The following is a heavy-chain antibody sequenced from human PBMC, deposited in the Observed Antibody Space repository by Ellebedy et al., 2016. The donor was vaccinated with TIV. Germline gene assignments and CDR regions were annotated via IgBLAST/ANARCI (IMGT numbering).Heavy chain of an antibody. J-gene: IGHJ3*02. D-gene: IGHD3-9*01. CDR1: GFIISDHY. CDR3: VARLVPKAYSLQGAFDT. Sequence: GGSLRLXXAASGFIISDHYMDWVRQAPGKGLEWLGRTRNKANSYYTEYAASVRGRFTISRDDSKNSLYLQMNSLKADDTAVYYCVARLVPKAYSLQGAFDTWGQGTMVTVSS. CDR2: TRNKANSYYT. V-gene: IGHV3-72*01.